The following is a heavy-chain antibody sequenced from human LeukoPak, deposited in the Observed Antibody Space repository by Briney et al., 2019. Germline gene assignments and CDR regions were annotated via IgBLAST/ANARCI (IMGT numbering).Heavy chain of an antibody. V-gene: IGHV3-23*01. CDR1: GFTFTTYA. Sequence: PGGSLRLSCAASGFTFTTYAMSWVRQAPGKGLEWVSAISGISGYIYYADSVKGRFTMSRDNSKNTLYLQMNSLRAEDTAVYYCARFRSTSGSYPLDYWGQGTLVAVSS. CDR2: ISGISGYI. CDR3: ARFRSTSGSYPLDY. J-gene: IGHJ4*02. D-gene: IGHD1-26*01.